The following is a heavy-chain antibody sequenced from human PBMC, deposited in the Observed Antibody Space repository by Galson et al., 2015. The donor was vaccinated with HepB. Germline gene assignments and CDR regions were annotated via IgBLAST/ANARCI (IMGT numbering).Heavy chain of an antibody. D-gene: IGHD6-19*01. Sequence: SLRLSCAASGFTFSHYGMDWVRQAPGKGLEWVAVVSYDGSTKYYADSMKGRFTISRDNSKNTVYLQMNSLRAEDTAVYYCAKDRGIAVTNYYYGMDVWGQGTAVTVSS. CDR2: VSYDGSTK. J-gene: IGHJ6*02. CDR3: AKDRGIAVTNYYYGMDV. V-gene: IGHV3-30*18. CDR1: GFTFSHYG.